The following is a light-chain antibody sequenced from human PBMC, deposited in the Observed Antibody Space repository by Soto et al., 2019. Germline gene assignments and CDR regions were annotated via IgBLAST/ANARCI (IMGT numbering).Light chain of an antibody. Sequence: QPVLTQPASVSGSPGQSITISCAGTSGDVGAFDYVSWYQHHPGKVPKLMIYDVSDRPSGVSTRFSGSKSANMASLTISGFQADDEADYYCAAYTTSSTLVFGGGTKLTVL. CDR2: DVS. CDR1: SGDVGAFDY. V-gene: IGLV2-14*03. J-gene: IGLJ3*02. CDR3: AAYTTSSTLV.